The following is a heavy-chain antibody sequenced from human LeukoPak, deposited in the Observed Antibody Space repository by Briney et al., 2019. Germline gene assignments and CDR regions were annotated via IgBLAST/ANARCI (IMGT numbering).Heavy chain of an antibody. Sequence: GGSLRLSCEASGFTFSSYSMNWVRQAPGKGLEWVSSISSSSSYIYYADSVKGRFTISRDNAKNSLYLQMNSLRAEDTAVYYCARDKYGDYVIDYWGQGTLVTVSS. D-gene: IGHD4-17*01. CDR1: GFTFSSYS. V-gene: IGHV3-21*01. J-gene: IGHJ4*02. CDR3: ARDKYGDYVIDY. CDR2: ISSSSSYI.